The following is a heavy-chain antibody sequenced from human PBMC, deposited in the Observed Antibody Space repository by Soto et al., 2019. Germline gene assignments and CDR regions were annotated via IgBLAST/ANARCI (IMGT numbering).Heavy chain of an antibody. D-gene: IGHD6-6*01. CDR3: ARVLSSSFYYYYYGMDV. CDR2: IYSGGST. V-gene: IGHV3-53*01. J-gene: IGHJ6*02. Sequence: GGSLRLSCAASGFTVSSNYMSWVRQAPGKGLEWVSVIYSGGSTYYADSVKGRFTISRDNSKNTLYLQMNSLRAEDTAVYYCARVLSSSFYYYYYGMDVWGQGTTVTVSS. CDR1: GFTVSSNY.